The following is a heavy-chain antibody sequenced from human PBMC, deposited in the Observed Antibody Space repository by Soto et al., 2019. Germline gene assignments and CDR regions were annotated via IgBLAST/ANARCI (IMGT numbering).Heavy chain of an antibody. J-gene: IGHJ6*02. CDR3: ARVRPTDYVGNYNNGMDV. Sequence: QVQLVQSGAEVKKPGTSVKISCKVSGGTFSSYAISWVRQAPGQGLEWLGEIIYIFNTANYAQKFQGRVTITADESTSTAYMELTSLRSEDTALYYCARVRPTDYVGNYNNGMDVWGQGTTVTVSS. D-gene: IGHD4-17*01. CDR2: IIYIFNTA. CDR1: GGTFSSYA. V-gene: IGHV1-69*01.